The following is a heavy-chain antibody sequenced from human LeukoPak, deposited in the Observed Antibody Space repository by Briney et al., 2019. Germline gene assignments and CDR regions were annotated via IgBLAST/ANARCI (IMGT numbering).Heavy chain of an antibody. J-gene: IGHJ4*02. CDR1: VDSINNYY. Sequence: SETLSLTCTVSVDSINNYYWSWIRQPPGKGLEWIGYVYYSGGANYNPSLQNRVTISVDTSKNQFSLRLSSVTAADTAIYYCARGRHTSTWYPNYFDYWGQGTLVTVSS. D-gene: IGHD6-13*01. CDR2: VYYSGGA. V-gene: IGHV4-59*01. CDR3: ARGRHTSTWYPNYFDY.